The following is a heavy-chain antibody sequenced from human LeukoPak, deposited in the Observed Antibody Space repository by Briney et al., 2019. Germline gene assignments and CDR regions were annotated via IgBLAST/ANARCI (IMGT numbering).Heavy chain of an antibody. CDR2: INHSGST. Sequence: KPSETLSLTCAVYGGSFSGYYWSWIRQPPGKGLEWIGEINHSGSTNYNPSLKSRVTISVDTSKNQFSLKLSSVTAADTAVYYCARAGVTVDYWGQGTLVTVSS. J-gene: IGHJ4*02. CDR1: GGSFSGYY. D-gene: IGHD2-8*01. CDR3: ARAGVTVDY. V-gene: IGHV4-34*01.